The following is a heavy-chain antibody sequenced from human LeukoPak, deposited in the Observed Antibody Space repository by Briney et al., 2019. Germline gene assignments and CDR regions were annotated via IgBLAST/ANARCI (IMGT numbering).Heavy chain of an antibody. D-gene: IGHD4-23*01. CDR1: GFTFSNYA. V-gene: IGHV3-23*01. CDR2: IRTSGGDT. J-gene: IGHJ4*02. CDR3: AKTSGGNY. Sequence: GGSLRLSCAASGFTFSNYAMSWVRQAPGKGLQWVSGIRTSGGDTYYADSVKGRFTISRDNSKNTLYLQMNSLKAEDTAVYYCAKTSGGNYWGQGTLVTVSS.